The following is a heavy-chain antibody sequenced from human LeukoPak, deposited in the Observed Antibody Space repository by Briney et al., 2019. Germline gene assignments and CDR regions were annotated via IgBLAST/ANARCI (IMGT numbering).Heavy chain of an antibody. CDR1: GFTFSSYA. CDR2: ISGSGGST. V-gene: IGHV3-23*01. J-gene: IGHJ4*02. D-gene: IGHD3-10*01. Sequence: PGGSLRLSCAAAGFTFSSYAMSLVRLAAGKRLELVSAISGSGGSTYYADSVKGMFTISRDNSKNTLYRQMNSLRAEDTAVYYCAKEENYYGSGTFDYWGQGTLVTVSS. CDR3: AKEENYYGSGTFDY.